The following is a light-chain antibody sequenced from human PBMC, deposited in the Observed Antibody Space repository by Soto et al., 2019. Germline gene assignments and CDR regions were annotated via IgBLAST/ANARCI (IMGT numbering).Light chain of an antibody. V-gene: IGKV3-20*01. CDR3: QQYGSSPRT. CDR1: QSVSSNF. Sequence: EIVLTQSPGTLSLSPGERATLSCRASQSVSSNFLAWYQQKPGQAPRLLIYGASNRATGIPDRFSGSGSGTDLTITISRLEPEDFVVYYCQQYGSSPRTFGQGTKVDIK. J-gene: IGKJ1*01. CDR2: GAS.